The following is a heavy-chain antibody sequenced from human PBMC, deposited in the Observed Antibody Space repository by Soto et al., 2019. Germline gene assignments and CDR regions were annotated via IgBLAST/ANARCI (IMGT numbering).Heavy chain of an antibody. Sequence: QVQLVESGAGLVEPGGSLRLSCVASGFTFSDHYMSWIRQAPGKGLEWVSYISTGGAIRYYADSVRGRFTISRDNAKNSLYLQMNSLRAEDTAVYYCARGRRQLDYWGQGTLVTVSS. CDR1: GFTFSDHY. V-gene: IGHV3-11*01. CDR2: ISTGGAIR. D-gene: IGHD6-13*01. J-gene: IGHJ4*02. CDR3: ARGRRQLDY.